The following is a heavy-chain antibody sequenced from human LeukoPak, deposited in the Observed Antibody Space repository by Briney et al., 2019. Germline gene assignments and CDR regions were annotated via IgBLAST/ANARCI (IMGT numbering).Heavy chain of an antibody. V-gene: IGHV3-30*19. J-gene: IGHJ3*02. CDR2: ISYDGSDE. D-gene: IGHD3-16*01. Sequence: GGSLRLSCAASGFTFSSYGMHWVRQAPGKGLEWVAVISYDGSDEAYADSVKGRLTISRDNSKNTLFLQINSLRAEDTAVYYCARDQRHYDRGDNVPIWGQGTMVTVSS. CDR1: GFTFSSYG. CDR3: ARDQRHYDRGDNVPI.